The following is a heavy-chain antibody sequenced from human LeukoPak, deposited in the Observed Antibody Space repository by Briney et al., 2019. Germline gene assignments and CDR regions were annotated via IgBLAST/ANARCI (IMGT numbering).Heavy chain of an antibody. CDR1: GGSISSYF. Sequence: SETLSLTCTVSGGSISSYFWSWIRQPAGKGLEWIGRFYSSGSANYNPSLKSRVTMSVDTSKNQFSLKLSSVTAADTAVYYCARGPRVGYCSGGSCGPFDIWGQGTMVTVSS. CDR2: FYSSGSA. D-gene: IGHD2-15*01. V-gene: IGHV4-4*07. CDR3: ARGPRVGYCSGGSCGPFDI. J-gene: IGHJ3*02.